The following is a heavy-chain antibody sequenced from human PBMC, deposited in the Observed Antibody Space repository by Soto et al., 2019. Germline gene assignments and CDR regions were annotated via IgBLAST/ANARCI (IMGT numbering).Heavy chain of an antibody. J-gene: IGHJ6*02. V-gene: IGHV1-2*02. D-gene: IGHD1-7*01. CDR2: INPNSGGT. CDR3: ARNNWNYEHGMDV. CDR1: GYTFTGYY. Sequence: GASVKVSCKASGYTFTGYYMHWVRQAPGQGLEWMGWINPNSGGTNYAQKFQGRVTMTRDTSISTAYMELSRLRSDDTAVYYCARNNWNYEHGMDVWGQGTTVTVSS.